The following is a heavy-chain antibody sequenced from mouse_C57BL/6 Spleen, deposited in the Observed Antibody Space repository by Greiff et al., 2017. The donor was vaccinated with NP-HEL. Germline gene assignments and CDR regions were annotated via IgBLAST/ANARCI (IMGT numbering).Heavy chain of an antibody. D-gene: IGHD1-1*01. CDR3: ARVRYGSSFDY. CDR2: INYDGSST. J-gene: IGHJ2*01. Sequence: EVQLVESEGGLVQPGSSMKLSCTASGFTFSDYYMAWVRQVPEKGLEWVANINYDGSSTYYLDSLKSRFIISRDNAKNILYLQMSSLKSEDTATYYCARVRYGSSFDYWGQGTTLTVSS. CDR1: GFTFSDYY. V-gene: IGHV5-16*01.